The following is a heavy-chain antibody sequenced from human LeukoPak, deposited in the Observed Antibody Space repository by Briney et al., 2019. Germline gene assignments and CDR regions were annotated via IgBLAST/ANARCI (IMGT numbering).Heavy chain of an antibody. D-gene: IGHD5-12*01. CDR1: RFTFSSYG. Sequence: PGGSLRLSCAASRFTFSSYGMHWVRQAPGKGLEWVSGVSGSGGSTYYADSVKGRFTISRDNSKNTLYLQMNSLRAEDTAVYYCAKDLDIVATITGNWGQGTLVTVSS. CDR3: AKDLDIVATITGN. J-gene: IGHJ4*02. CDR2: VSGSGGST. V-gene: IGHV3-23*01.